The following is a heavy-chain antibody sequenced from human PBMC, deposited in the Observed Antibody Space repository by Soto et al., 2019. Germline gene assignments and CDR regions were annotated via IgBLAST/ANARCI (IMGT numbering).Heavy chain of an antibody. CDR1: GFTFSSYA. J-gene: IGHJ3*01. D-gene: IGHD3-22*01. Sequence: QVQLVESGGGVVQPGRSLRLSCAASGFTFSSYAMHWVRQAPGKGLEWVAVVSHDGKTEYHAASVKGRFTISRDTSANLLSMQINRLRDEDTAVYYCGREPYISGHYSGGCDVWGQGTMVTVSS. CDR3: GREPYISGHYSGGCDV. V-gene: IGHV3-30*04. CDR2: VSHDGKTE.